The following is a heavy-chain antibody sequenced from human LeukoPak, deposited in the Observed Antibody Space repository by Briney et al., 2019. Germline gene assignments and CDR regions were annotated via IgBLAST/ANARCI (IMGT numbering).Heavy chain of an antibody. D-gene: IGHD1-7*01. CDR3: VRDRELNY. V-gene: IGHV3-30*04. J-gene: IGHJ4*02. CDR1: GFTFSSYA. CDR2: ISYDGSNK. Sequence: GGSLRLSCAASGFTFSSYAMHWVRQAPGKGLEWVAVISYDGSNKYYADSVKGRFTISRDNSRNTLYLQMNSLRAEDTAVYYCVRDRELNYWGQGTLVTVSS.